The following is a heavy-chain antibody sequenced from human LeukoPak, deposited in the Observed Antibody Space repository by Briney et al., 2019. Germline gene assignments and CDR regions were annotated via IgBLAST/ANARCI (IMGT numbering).Heavy chain of an antibody. D-gene: IGHD5-12*01. CDR3: ARASGGLRAPSSS. CDR2: ISSSSSTI. CDR1: GFTFSSYS. Sequence: GGSLRLSCAASGFTFSSYSMNWVRQAPGKGLEWVSYISSSSSTIYYADSVKGRFTISRDNAKNSLYLQMNSLRAEDTAVYYCARASGGLRAPSSSWGQGTLVTVSS. J-gene: IGHJ5*02. V-gene: IGHV3-48*01.